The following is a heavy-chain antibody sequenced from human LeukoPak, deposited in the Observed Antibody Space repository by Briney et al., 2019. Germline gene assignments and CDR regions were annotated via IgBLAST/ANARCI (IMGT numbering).Heavy chain of an antibody. J-gene: IGHJ4*02. CDR2: ISYDGSNK. Sequence: GRSLRLSCAASGFTFSSYGMHWVRQAPGKGLEWVAVISYDGSNKYYADSVKGRFTISRDNSKNTLYLQMNSLRAEDTAVYYCARDRQWLLGFDYWGQGTLVTVSS. D-gene: IGHD6-19*01. CDR1: GFTFSSYG. V-gene: IGHV3-30*03. CDR3: ARDRQWLLGFDY.